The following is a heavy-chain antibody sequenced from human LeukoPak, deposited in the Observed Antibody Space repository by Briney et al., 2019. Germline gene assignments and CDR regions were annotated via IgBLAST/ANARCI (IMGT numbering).Heavy chain of an antibody. V-gene: IGHV3-23*01. Sequence: PGGSLRLSCAASGFTFSSYAVSWVRQAPGKGLEWVSAISNSGASVYYADSVKGRFTISRDNSKNTLYLQMNSLRAEDTALYYCGKDISSYDDDQLPATTDSWGQGTLVTVSS. CDR1: GFTFSSYA. CDR2: ISNSGASV. J-gene: IGHJ5*01. CDR3: GKDISSYDDDQLPATTDS. D-gene: IGHD5-18*01.